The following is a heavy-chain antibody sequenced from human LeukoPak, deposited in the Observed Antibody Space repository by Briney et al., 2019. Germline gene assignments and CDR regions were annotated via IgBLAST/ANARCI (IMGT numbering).Heavy chain of an antibody. J-gene: IGHJ4*02. D-gene: IGHD1-26*01. CDR2: IYHSGST. CDR1: GGSISSSNW. Sequence: SGTLSLTCAVSGGSISSSNWWSWVRQPPGKGLEWIGEIYHSGSTNYNPSLKSRVTISVDKSKNQFSLKLSSVTAADTAVYYCARDTRWELLGFDYWGQGTLVTVSS. V-gene: IGHV4-4*02. CDR3: ARDTRWELLGFDY.